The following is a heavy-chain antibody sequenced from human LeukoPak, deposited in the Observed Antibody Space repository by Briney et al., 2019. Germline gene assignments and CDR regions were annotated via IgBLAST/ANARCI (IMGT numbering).Heavy chain of an antibody. D-gene: IGHD3-10*01. CDR3: ARIFGDSDPFDY. CDR1: GFTFSTYW. Sequence: GGSLRLSCAASGFTFSTYWMSWVRQAPGKGLEWVANIKQDGSGKYYVDSVQGRFTISRDNAKNSLYLQMNSLRVEDTAVYYCARIFGDSDPFDYWGQGTLVTVSS. V-gene: IGHV3-7*01. CDR2: IKQDGSGK. J-gene: IGHJ4*02.